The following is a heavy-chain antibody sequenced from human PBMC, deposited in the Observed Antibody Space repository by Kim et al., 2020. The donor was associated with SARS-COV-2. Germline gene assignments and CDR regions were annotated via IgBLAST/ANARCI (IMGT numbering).Heavy chain of an antibody. CDR1: GFTFSDYY. CDR3: ARAAYDQLSCFDY. V-gene: IGHV3-11*04. D-gene: IGHD3-22*01. CDR2: ISSSGSTI. J-gene: IGHJ4*02. Sequence: GGSLRLSCAASGFTFSDYYMSWIRQAPGKGLEWVSYISSSGSTIYYADSVKGRFTISRDNAKNSLYLQMNSLRAEDTAVYYCARAAYDQLSCFDYWGQGTLVTVSS.